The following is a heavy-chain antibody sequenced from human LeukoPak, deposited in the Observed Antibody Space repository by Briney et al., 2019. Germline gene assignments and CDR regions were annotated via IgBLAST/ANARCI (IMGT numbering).Heavy chain of an antibody. J-gene: IGHJ4*02. CDR1: GFTFGDYA. D-gene: IGHD5-18*01. CDR2: IRSKAYGGTT. CDR3: TSCQTEIQLWPIHFDY. Sequence: GGSLRLSCTASGFTFGDYAMSWVRQAPGKGLEWVGFIRSKAYGGTTEYAASVKGRFTISRDDSKGIAYLQMNSLKTEDTAVYYCTSCQTEIQLWPIHFDYWGQGTLVTVSS. V-gene: IGHV3-49*04.